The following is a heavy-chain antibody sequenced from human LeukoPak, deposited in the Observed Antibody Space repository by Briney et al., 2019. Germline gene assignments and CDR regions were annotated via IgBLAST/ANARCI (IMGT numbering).Heavy chain of an antibody. CDR3: ARLVGANN. J-gene: IGHJ4*02. D-gene: IGHD1-26*01. Sequence: GGSLRLSCAASVFTFSDHYMHCLRQAPGKGLEWVGRVRKKTNSYNTEYAASVKGRFTISSDDSQNSLYLQTNSPTAEDTAVYYCARLVGANNWGQGTLVIVSS. V-gene: IGHV3-72*01. CDR1: VFTFSDHY. CDR2: VRKKTNSYNT.